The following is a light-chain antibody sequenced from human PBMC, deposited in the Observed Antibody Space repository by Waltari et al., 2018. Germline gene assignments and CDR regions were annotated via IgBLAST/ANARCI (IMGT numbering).Light chain of an antibody. CDR1: SSNTGTRHD. J-gene: IGLJ3*02. CDR2: DST. V-gene: IGLV1-40*01. Sequence: QSVLTQPPSVSGAPGETVTISCAGSSSNTGTRHDVHWYQQLPGKAPKVVIYDSTNRPSGVPDRFSGSKSGTSASLAITGVQADDEADYYCQSYDNSLSASVFGGGTRLTVL. CDR3: QSYDNSLSASV.